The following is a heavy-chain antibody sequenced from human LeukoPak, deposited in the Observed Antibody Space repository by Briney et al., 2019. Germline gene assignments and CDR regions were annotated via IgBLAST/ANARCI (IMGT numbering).Heavy chain of an antibody. V-gene: IGHV3-23*01. CDR3: ANQGYCSSTSCYFSLSSTDYYYYYMDV. Sequence: GGSLRLSCAASGFTFSSYAMSWVRQAPGKGLEWVSSISSSSSYIYYADSVKGRFTISRDNSKNTLYLQMNSLRAEDTAVYYCANQGYCSSTSCYFSLSSTDYYYYYMDVWGKGTTVTVSS. CDR2: ISSSSSYI. J-gene: IGHJ6*03. D-gene: IGHD2-2*01. CDR1: GFTFSSYA.